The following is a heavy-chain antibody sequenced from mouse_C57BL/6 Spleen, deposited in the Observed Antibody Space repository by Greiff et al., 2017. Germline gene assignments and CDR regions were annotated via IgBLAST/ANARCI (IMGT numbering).Heavy chain of an antibody. CDR2: IDPSDSYT. D-gene: IGHD6-2*01. CDR3: ARVESWGVDV. J-gene: IGHJ1*03. CDR1: GYTFTSYW. V-gene: IGHV1-50*01. Sequence: QVQLKQPGAELVMPGASVKLSCKASGYTFTSYWLQWVKQRPGQGLEWIGEIDPSDSYTNSNQKFKGKATLTVDTSSRTAYMQLRSLTSADSAVFYCARVESWGVDVWGTGNTGTVSS.